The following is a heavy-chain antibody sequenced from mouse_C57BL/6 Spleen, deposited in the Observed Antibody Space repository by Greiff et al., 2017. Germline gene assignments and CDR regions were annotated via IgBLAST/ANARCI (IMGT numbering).Heavy chain of an antibody. Sequence: DVKLVESGGGLVKPGGSLKLSCAASGFTFSDYGMHWVRQAPEKGLEWVAYISSGSSTIYYADTVKGRFTISRDNAKNTLFLQVTSLRSEDTAMYDCARGDYYGSSLAWFAYWGQGTLVTVSA. V-gene: IGHV5-17*01. CDR3: ARGDYYGSSLAWFAY. J-gene: IGHJ3*01. CDR1: GFTFSDYG. CDR2: ISSGSSTI. D-gene: IGHD1-1*01.